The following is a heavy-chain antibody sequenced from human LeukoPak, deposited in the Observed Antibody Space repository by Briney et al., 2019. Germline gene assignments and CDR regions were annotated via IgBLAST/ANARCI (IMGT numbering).Heavy chain of an antibody. CDR1: GYTFTSYG. CDR2: ISAYNGNT. Sequence: ASVKVSCKASGYTFTSYGSSWVGQAPGQGLEWMGWISAYNGNTNYAQKLQGRVTMTTDTSTSTAYMELRSLRSDDTAVYYCARDDYYDSSGPYFDYWGQGTLVTVSS. J-gene: IGHJ4*02. CDR3: ARDDYYDSSGPYFDY. V-gene: IGHV1-18*01. D-gene: IGHD3-22*01.